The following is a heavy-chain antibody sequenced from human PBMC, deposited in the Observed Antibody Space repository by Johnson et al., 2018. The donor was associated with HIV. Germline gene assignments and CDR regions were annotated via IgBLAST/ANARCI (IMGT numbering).Heavy chain of an antibody. CDR2: ISYDGRYK. CDR3: ARVPRIEQQLVHAFDI. CDR1: GFTFSSYA. D-gene: IGHD6-13*01. V-gene: IGHV3-30*14. J-gene: IGHJ3*02. Sequence: QVQLVESGGGVVQPGRSLRLSCAASGFTFSSYAMHWVRQAPGKGLEWVAVISYDGRYKYYADSVKGRFTISRDTSKNTLYLQMTSLKAEDTAVYYCARVPRIEQQLVHAFDIWGQGTMVTVSS.